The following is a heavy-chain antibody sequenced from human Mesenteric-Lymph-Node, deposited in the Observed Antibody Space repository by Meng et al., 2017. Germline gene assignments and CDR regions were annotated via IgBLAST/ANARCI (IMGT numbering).Heavy chain of an antibody. V-gene: IGHV4-34*01. D-gene: IGHD3-10*01. J-gene: IGHJ4*02. Sequence: SETLSLTCAVYGGSFSGYYWSWIRQPPGKGLEWIGEINHSGSTNYNPSLKSRVTISVDTSKNQFSLKLSSVTAADTAVYYCARRHSRGSGSYNYWGQGTLVTVSS. CDR3: ARRHSRGSGSYNY. CDR1: GGSFSGYY. CDR2: INHSGST.